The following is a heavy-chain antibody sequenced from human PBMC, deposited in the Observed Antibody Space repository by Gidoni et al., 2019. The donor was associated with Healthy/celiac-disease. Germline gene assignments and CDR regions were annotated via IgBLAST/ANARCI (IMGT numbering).Heavy chain of an antibody. Sequence: QVQLQESGPGLVKPSETLSLTCTVPGGSISSYYWSWIRQPPGKGLEWIGYIYYSGSTNYNPSLKSRVTISVDTSKNQFSLKLSSVPAADTAVYYCASGTNFWSGYLAYWGQGTLVTASS. J-gene: IGHJ4*02. V-gene: IGHV4-59*01. CDR1: GGSISSYY. CDR3: ASGTNFWSGYLAY. D-gene: IGHD3-3*01. CDR2: IYYSGST.